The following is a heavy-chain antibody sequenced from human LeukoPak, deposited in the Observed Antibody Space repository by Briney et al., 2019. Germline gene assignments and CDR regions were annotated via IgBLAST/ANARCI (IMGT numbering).Heavy chain of an antibody. CDR2: ISGSGGST. D-gene: IGHD6-13*01. CDR3: AKQSCSNSWNNFDY. J-gene: IGHJ4*02. CDR1: GFTFTSSG. Sequence: PGGSLRLSCSASGFTFTSSGMSWVRQAPGKGLEWVSAISGSGGSTYYADSVRGRLTISRDNSKNTLYLQMNSLRAEDTAVYYCAKQSCSNSWNNFDYWGQGTLVTVSS. V-gene: IGHV3-23*01.